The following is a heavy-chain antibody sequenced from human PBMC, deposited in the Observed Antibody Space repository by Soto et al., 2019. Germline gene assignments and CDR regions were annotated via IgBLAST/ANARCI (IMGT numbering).Heavy chain of an antibody. V-gene: IGHV1-18*01. J-gene: IGHJ4*02. Sequence: ASVKVSCKASGYTFTRSGISWVRQAPGQGPEWMGWISSYNGDTNYAQTFQGRVTMTTDTSTSTAYMELRSLRSDDTAVYYCARVIAAAGNFDYWGQGTLVTVSS. CDR3: ARVIAAAGNFDY. D-gene: IGHD6-13*01. CDR1: GYTFTRSG. CDR2: ISSYNGDT.